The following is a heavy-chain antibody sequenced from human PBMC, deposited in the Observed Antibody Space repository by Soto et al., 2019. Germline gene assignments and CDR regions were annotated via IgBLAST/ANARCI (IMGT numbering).Heavy chain of an antibody. D-gene: IGHD2-15*01. CDR2: ISGSGGST. J-gene: IGHJ5*02. CDR3: AKGCYCSGGSCYGCIGFDP. V-gene: IGHV3-23*01. CDR1: GFTFSSYA. Sequence: EVQLLESGGGLVQPGGSLRLSCAASGFTFSSYAMSWVRQAPGKGLEWVSAISGSGGSTYYADSVKGRFTISRDNSKNTLYPQMNSLRAEDTAVYYCAKGCYCSGGSCYGCIGFDPWGQGTLVTVSS.